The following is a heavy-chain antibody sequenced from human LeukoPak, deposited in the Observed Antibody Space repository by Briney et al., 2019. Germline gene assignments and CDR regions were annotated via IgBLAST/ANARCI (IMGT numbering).Heavy chain of an antibody. Sequence: ETLSLTCAVYGGSFSGYYWSWIRQPPGKGLEWIGEINHSGSTNYNPSFKSRVTISVDTSKNQFSLKLSSVTAADTAVYYCARGRTSGLWYFDLWGRGTLVTVSS. D-gene: IGHD3-3*01. CDR1: GGSFSGYY. V-gene: IGHV4-34*01. J-gene: IGHJ2*01. CDR3: ARGRTSGLWYFDL. CDR2: INHSGST.